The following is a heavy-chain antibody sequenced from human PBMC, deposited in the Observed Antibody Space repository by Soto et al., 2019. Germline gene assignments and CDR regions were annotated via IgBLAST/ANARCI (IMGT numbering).Heavy chain of an antibody. V-gene: IGHV5-51*01. J-gene: IGHJ6*02. CDR2: IYPGDSDT. CDR1: GYSFTSYG. Sequence: GESLKISCKGSGYSFTSYGIGWVRQMPGKGLEWMGIIYPGDSDTRYSPSFQGQVTISADKSISTAYLQWSSLKASDTAMYYCARQGSIAAAGPYYYYGMDVWGQGTTVTVSS. D-gene: IGHD6-13*01. CDR3: ARQGSIAAAGPYYYYGMDV.